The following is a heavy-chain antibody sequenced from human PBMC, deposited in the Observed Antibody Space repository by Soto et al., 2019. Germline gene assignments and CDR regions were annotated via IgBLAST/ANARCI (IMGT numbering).Heavy chain of an antibody. D-gene: IGHD4-17*01. Sequence: QITLKESGPTLVKPTQTLTLTCTFSGFSLSTSGVGVGWIRQPPGKALEWLALIYWDDDKRYSPSLKSRLTNHKDNLKNQVGLKKANKDPVEQATFYLANRTDLYGDYVRWFDPWGQGTLVTVSS. CDR2: IYWDDDK. CDR3: ANRTDLYGDYVRWFDP. V-gene: IGHV2-5*02. J-gene: IGHJ5*02. CDR1: GFSLSTSGVG.